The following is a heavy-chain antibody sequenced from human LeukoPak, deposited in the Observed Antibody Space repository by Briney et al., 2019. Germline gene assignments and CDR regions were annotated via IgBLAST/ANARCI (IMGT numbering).Heavy chain of an antibody. CDR3: ATDRRGDDSSGYGYG. D-gene: IGHD3-22*01. Sequence: VASVKVSCKFSGYTLTELSLHWGRQAPGKGLEWMGGFDLEDGETIYAQKFQGRVTMTEDTSTDTAYMELSSLTSEDTAVYYCATDRRGDDSSGYGYGWGQGTLVTVSS. CDR2: FDLEDGET. CDR1: GYTLTELS. J-gene: IGHJ4*02. V-gene: IGHV1-24*01.